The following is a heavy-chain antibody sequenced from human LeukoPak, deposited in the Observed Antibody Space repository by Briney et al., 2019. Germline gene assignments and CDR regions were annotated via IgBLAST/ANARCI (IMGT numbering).Heavy chain of an antibody. CDR2: IYTSGST. V-gene: IGHV4-61*02. CDR1: GGSISSGSYY. J-gene: IGHJ4*02. CDR3: ARGNAEGSSSWSPTVFDY. D-gene: IGHD6-13*01. Sequence: SETLSLTCTVSGGSISSGSYYWSWIRQPAGKGLEWIGRIYTSGSTNYNPSLKSRVTISVDTSKNQFSLKLSSVTAADTAVYYCARGNAEGSSSWSPTVFDYWGQGTLVTVSS.